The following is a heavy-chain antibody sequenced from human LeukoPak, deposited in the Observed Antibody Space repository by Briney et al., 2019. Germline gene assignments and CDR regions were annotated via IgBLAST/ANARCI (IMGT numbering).Heavy chain of an antibody. D-gene: IGHD4-11*01. CDR1: GYTFTSYD. Sequence: ASVKVSCKASGYTFTSYDINWVRQATGQGLEWMGWMNPNSGNTGYAQKFQGRVTITRNTSISTAYMELSSLRSEDTAVYYCARAGRAVTTDIDYWGQGTLVTVSS. J-gene: IGHJ4*02. V-gene: IGHV1-8*03. CDR2: MNPNSGNT. CDR3: ARAGRAVTTDIDY.